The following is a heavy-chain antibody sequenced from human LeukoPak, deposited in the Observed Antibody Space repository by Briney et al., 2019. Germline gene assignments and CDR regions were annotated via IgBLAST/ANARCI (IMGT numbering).Heavy chain of an antibody. CDR2: IYYSGNT. D-gene: IGHD1-26*01. CDR1: YGSITNYY. CDR3: ASLGGTYDY. Sequence: PSETLSLTCTVSYGSITNYYWSWIRQPPGKGLEWIGYIYYSGNTNYNPSLKGRVTISIDTSKNRVSLRLSSVSAADTAVYYCASLGGTYDYWGQGTLVTVSS. J-gene: IGHJ4*02. V-gene: IGHV4-59*08.